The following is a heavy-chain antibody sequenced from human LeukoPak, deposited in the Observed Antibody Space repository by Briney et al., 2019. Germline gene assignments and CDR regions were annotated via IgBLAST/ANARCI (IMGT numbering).Heavy chain of an antibody. J-gene: IGHJ4*02. Sequence: GASVKVSCKASGYTFTSYGITWVRQAPGQGLEWLGWISAYNGNTNYAQKFQGRVTMTTDTSTSTAYMELRSLRSDDTAVYYCARVDSSGETLFDCWGQGTPVTVSS. CDR1: GYTFTSYG. CDR2: ISAYNGNT. D-gene: IGHD3-22*01. CDR3: ARVDSSGETLFDC. V-gene: IGHV1-18*01.